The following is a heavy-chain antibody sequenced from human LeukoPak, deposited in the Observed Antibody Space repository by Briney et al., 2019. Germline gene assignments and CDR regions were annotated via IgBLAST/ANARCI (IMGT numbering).Heavy chain of an antibody. CDR2: IYHSGST. V-gene: IGHV4-39*02. Sequence: SETLSLTCSVSGDSVSSSSYYWGWIRQPPGNGLEDIGCIYHSGSTFYNPSLESRVTISVDTSENHFSLKLSSVTAADTAVYYCARLKGYYIDFWGQGTLVTVSS. J-gene: IGHJ4*02. CDR1: GDSVSSSSYY. CDR3: ARLKGYYIDF.